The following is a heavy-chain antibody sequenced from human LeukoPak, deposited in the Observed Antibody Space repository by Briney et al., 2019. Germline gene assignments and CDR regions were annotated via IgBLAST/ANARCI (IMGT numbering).Heavy chain of an antibody. CDR1: GFTFSSYA. CDR2: ISSNGGST. V-gene: IGHV3-64*01. D-gene: IGHD2-8*01. CDR3: AREGGAGGTIDY. J-gene: IGHJ4*02. Sequence: GGSLRLSCAASGFTFSSYAMHWVRQAPGKGLEYVSAISSNGGSTYYANSVKGRFTISRDNSKNTLYLQMGSLRDEDTAVYYCAREGGAGGTIDYWGQGTLVTVSS.